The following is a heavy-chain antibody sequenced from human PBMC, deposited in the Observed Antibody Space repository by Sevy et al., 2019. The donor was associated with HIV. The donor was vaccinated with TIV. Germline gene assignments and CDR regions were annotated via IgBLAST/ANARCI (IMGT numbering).Heavy chain of an antibody. V-gene: IGHV4-59*08. CDR1: GGSISSYY. CDR3: ARHNKHYDFWSDLNWFDP. Sequence: SETLSLTCTVSGGSISSYYWSWIRQPPGKGLEWIGYIYYSGSNNYNLSLKRRVTISVDTSKNQFSLKLSSVTAADTAVYYCARHNKHYDFWSDLNWFDPWGQGTLVTVSS. CDR2: IYYSGSN. D-gene: IGHD3-3*01. J-gene: IGHJ5*02.